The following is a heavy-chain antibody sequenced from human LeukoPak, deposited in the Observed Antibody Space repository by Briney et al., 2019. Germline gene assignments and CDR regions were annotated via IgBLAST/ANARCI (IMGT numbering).Heavy chain of an antibody. CDR3: ARVFSGWYFYFDN. D-gene: IGHD6-19*01. V-gene: IGHV3-74*01. CDR2: INSDGSST. J-gene: IGHJ4*02. CDR1: GFTFSSYG. Sequence: GSLRLSCAASGFTFSSYGMHWVRQAPGKGLVWVSRINSDGSSTTYADSVKGRFTISRDNAKNTLYLQMNSLRAEDTGVYFCARVFSGWYFYFDNWGQGTWSPSPQ.